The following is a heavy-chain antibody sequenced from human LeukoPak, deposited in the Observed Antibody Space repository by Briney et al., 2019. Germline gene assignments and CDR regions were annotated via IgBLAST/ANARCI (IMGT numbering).Heavy chain of an antibody. J-gene: IGHJ4*02. CDR1: EYSLTGYY. Sequence: ASVKVSCKASEYSLTGYYMHWVRQAPGQGLEWMGWINPNSGGTNYAQKFQGRVTMTRDTSISTAYMEPSRLRSDDTAVYYCARVAYYYDSSGYFVYWGQGTLVTVSS. D-gene: IGHD3-22*01. V-gene: IGHV1-2*02. CDR2: INPNSGGT. CDR3: ARVAYYYDSSGYFVY.